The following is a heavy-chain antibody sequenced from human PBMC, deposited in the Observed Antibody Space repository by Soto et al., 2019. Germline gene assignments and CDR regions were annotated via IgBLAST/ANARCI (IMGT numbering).Heavy chain of an antibody. CDR2: IYHSGST. CDR1: GGSISSGGSS. CDR3: ARDGDSSGPVALGY. Sequence: PSETLSLTCAVSGGSISSGGSSWSWIRQPPGKGLECIGYIYHSGSTYYNPSLKSRVTISVDRSQNQFSLKLSSVTAADTAVYYCARDGDSSGPVALGYWGQGTLVTVSS. V-gene: IGHV4-30-2*01. D-gene: IGHD6-19*01. J-gene: IGHJ4*02.